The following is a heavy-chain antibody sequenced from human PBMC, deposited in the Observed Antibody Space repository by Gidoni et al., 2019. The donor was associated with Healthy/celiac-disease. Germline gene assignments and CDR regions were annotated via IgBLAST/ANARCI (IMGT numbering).Heavy chain of an antibody. CDR2: IYSGGST. Sequence: EVQLVESGGGLVQPGGSLRLSCSAPGFTVSSNYMSWVRQAPGKGLEWVSVIYSGGSTYYADSVKGRFTISRHNSKNTLYLQMNSLRAEDTAVYYCAMGIESSGGRGATFDYWGQGTLVTVSS. J-gene: IGHJ4*02. CDR3: AMGIESSGGRGATFDY. CDR1: GFTVSSNY. D-gene: IGHD6-19*01. V-gene: IGHV3-53*04.